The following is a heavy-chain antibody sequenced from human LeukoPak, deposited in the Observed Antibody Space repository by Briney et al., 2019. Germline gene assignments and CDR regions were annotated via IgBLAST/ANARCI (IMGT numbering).Heavy chain of an antibody. Sequence: GGSLRLSCAASGFTFSSYGMHWVRQAPGKGLEWVAVIWYDGSNKYYADSVKGRFTISRDNSKNTLYLQMNSLRAEDTAVYYCAKDPGIAVAGTREYFQHWGQGALVTVPS. V-gene: IGHV3-33*06. CDR2: IWYDGSNK. D-gene: IGHD6-19*01. J-gene: IGHJ1*01. CDR3: AKDPGIAVAGTREYFQH. CDR1: GFTFSSYG.